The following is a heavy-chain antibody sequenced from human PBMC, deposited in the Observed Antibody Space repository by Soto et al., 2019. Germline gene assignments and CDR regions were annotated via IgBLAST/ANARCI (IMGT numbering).Heavy chain of an antibody. Sequence: GASVKVSCKASGYTFTSYNLHWVRQAPGQGLEWMGVVNPSDGSASSPQKFQGRVTMTRDTSTSTVYMELSSLRFEDTAVYYCVRLVGASRSWFGPWGQGTLVTVSS. J-gene: IGHJ5*02. D-gene: IGHD1-26*01. CDR2: VNPSDGSA. CDR1: GYTFTSYN. V-gene: IGHV1-46*01. CDR3: VRLVGASRSWFGP.